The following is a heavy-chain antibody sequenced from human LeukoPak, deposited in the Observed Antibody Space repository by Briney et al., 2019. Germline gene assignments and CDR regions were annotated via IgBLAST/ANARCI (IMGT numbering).Heavy chain of an antibody. V-gene: IGHV4-4*09. D-gene: IGHD6-13*01. Sequence: SETLSLTCTVYGGSISSYYWSWIRQPPGKGLEWIGYIYTSGSTNYNPSLKSQVTISVDTSKNQFSLKLSSVTAADTAVYYCARGFGSSWYEPDYYYYMDVWGKGTTVTVSS. CDR2: IYTSGST. J-gene: IGHJ6*03. CDR1: GGSISSYY. CDR3: ARGFGSSWYEPDYYYYMDV.